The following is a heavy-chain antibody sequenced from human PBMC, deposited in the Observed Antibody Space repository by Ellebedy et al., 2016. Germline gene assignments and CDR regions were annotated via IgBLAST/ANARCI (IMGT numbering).Heavy chain of an antibody. CDR3: AKDFVRGLGRGNCFEY. CDR2: ISWSSGIR. Sequence: SLKISXAASGFTFDNYAMHWVRQAPGKGLEWVSGISWSSGIRDYAGSVKGRFTISRDNTKNSLYLQMNSLRVEDTALYFCAKDFVRGLGRGNCFEYWGQGTPVSVSS. V-gene: IGHV3-9*01. CDR1: GFTFDNYA. J-gene: IGHJ4*02. D-gene: IGHD3-10*02.